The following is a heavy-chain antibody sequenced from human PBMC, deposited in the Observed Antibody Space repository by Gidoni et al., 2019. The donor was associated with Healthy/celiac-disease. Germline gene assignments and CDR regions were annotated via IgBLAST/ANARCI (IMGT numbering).Heavy chain of an antibody. D-gene: IGHD5-18*01. CDR2: IIPIFGTA. CDR3: ARAYTAMAWFDY. Sequence: QVQLVQSGAEVKKPGSSVKVSCQASGGPLSSYAISWVRQAPGQGLEWMGGIIPIFGTANYAQKFQGRVTITADESTSTAYMELSSLRSEDTAVYYCARAYTAMAWFDYWGQGTLVTVSS. CDR1: GGPLSSYA. J-gene: IGHJ4*02. V-gene: IGHV1-69*01.